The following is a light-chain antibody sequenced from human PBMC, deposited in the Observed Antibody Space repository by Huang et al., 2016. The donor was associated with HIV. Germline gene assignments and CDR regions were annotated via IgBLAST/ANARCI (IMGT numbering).Light chain of an antibody. CDR1: QSVGSN. Sequence: ETVMTQSPPTLSVSPGERATLSCRASQSVGSNLAWYQQKRGQAPRLRIYDVSTRATGVPARFSGRGSGTEFTLTISSLQSEDVATYCCQQYKNWPPYTFGQGTNLEIK. J-gene: IGKJ2*01. CDR3: QQYKNWPPYT. V-gene: IGKV3-15*01. CDR2: DVS.